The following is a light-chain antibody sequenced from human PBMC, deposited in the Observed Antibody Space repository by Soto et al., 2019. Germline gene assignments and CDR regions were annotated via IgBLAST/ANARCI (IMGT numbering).Light chain of an antibody. CDR1: QSVSSSY. Sequence: EIVLTQSPGTLSLSPGERATLSCRASQSVSSSYLAWYQQKPGQAPRLLIYGASNRATGIPDRFSGSGSGTDFTLTITRLETEDFAVYYCQQYGSSSIAFGQGTRLEI. V-gene: IGKV3-20*01. J-gene: IGKJ5*01. CDR2: GAS. CDR3: QQYGSSSIA.